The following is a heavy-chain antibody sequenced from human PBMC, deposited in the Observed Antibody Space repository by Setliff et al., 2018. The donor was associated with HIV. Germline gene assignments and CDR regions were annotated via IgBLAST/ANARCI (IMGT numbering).Heavy chain of an antibody. J-gene: IGHJ5*02. V-gene: IGHV3-23*01. CDR3: ARSESSGYSLPYTRFDA. CDR2: ISGSGGDT. D-gene: IGHD3-22*01. Sequence: GGSLRLSCASSGFTFSSYAMTWVRQAPGKGLECVAVISGSGGDTYYADSVKGRFTISRDNAKNSLDLQMNSLRAEDTAVYFCARSESSGYSLPYTRFDAWGQGALVTVSS. CDR1: GFTFSSYA.